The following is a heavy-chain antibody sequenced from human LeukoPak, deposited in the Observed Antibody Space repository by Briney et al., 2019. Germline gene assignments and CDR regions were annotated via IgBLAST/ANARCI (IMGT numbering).Heavy chain of an antibody. J-gene: IGHJ4*02. V-gene: IGHV3-11*01. Sequence: PGGSLTLSCAASGFTFSDYYMSWIRQAPGKGLEWVSYISSSGNTIYYADSVKGRFTISRDNAEKSLHLQMNSLRAEDTAVYYCARVSYSSSPYFDYWGQGALVTVSS. CDR2: ISSSGNTI. CDR3: ARVSYSSSPYFDY. D-gene: IGHD6-6*01. CDR1: GFTFSDYY.